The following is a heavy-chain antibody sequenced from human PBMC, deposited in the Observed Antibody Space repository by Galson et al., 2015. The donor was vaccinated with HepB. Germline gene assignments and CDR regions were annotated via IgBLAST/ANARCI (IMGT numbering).Heavy chain of an antibody. CDR2: ISGSGGST. Sequence: SLRLSCAASGFTFSSYAMSWVRQAPGKGLEWVSAISGSGGSTYYADSVKGRFTISRDNSKNTLYLQMNSLRAEDTAVYYCAKVPGIAAAGPPPVYYYGMDVWGQGTTVTVSS. J-gene: IGHJ6*02. CDR1: GFTFSSYA. V-gene: IGHV3-23*01. CDR3: AKVPGIAAAGPPPVYYYGMDV. D-gene: IGHD6-13*01.